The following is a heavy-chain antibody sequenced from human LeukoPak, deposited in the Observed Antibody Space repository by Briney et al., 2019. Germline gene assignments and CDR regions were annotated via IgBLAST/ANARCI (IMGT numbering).Heavy chain of an antibody. J-gene: IGHJ6*02. CDR3: AKTYLPAAIPVYYCYYGMDV. V-gene: IGHV3-23*01. CDR2: ISGSGGST. D-gene: IGHD2-2*01. CDR1: GFTFSSYA. Sequence: GGSLRLSCAASGFTFSSYAMSWVRQAPGKGLEWVSAISGSGGSTYYADSVKGRFTISRDNSKNTLYLQMNSLRAEDTAVYYCAKTYLPAAIPVYYCYYGMDVWGQGTTVTVSS.